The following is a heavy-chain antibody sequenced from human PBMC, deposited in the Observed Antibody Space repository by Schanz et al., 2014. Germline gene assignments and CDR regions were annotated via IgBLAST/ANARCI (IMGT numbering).Heavy chain of an antibody. J-gene: IGHJ4*02. CDR2: ISSRSSHI. Sequence: EVQLVESGGGLVEPGGSLRLSCGVSGFTASSHSMNWVRQAPGKGLEWVSSISSRSSHIYYADSVKGRFTVSRDNAKNTLYLQMNNLRAEDTAVYYCVRVSFADPRLYRGMDRDIDYWGQGTLVTVSS. CDR3: VRVSFADPRLYRGMDRDIDY. CDR1: GFTASSHS. D-gene: IGHD5-18*01. V-gene: IGHV3-21*01.